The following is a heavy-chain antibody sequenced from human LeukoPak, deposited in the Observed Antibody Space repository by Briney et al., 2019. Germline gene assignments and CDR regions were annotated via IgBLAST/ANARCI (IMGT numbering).Heavy chain of an antibody. J-gene: IGHJ3*02. V-gene: IGHV4-59*01. CDR2: IYYSGST. Sequence: PSETLSLTCTVSGGSISSYYWSWIRQPPGKGLEWIGYIYYSGSTNYNPSLKSRATISVDTPKNQFSLKLSSVTAADTAVYYCARTPLWFGREDAFDIWGQGTMVTVSS. CDR3: ARTPLWFGREDAFDI. D-gene: IGHD3-10*01. CDR1: GGSISSYY.